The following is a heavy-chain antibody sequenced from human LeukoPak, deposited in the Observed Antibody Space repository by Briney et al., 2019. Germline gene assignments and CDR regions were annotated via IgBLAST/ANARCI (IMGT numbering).Heavy chain of an antibody. D-gene: IGHD6-13*01. Sequence: GGSLRLSCAASGLTFRNYGMHWVRQAPGKGLEWVAVIWYDGSNQYYVDSVKGRFTVSRDNAKNTLYLQMNSLRAEDTAVYYCARDPPGIAASGTYYWGQGTLVTVSS. CDR2: IWYDGSNQ. J-gene: IGHJ4*02. CDR1: GLTFRNYG. CDR3: ARDPPGIAASGTYY. V-gene: IGHV3-33*01.